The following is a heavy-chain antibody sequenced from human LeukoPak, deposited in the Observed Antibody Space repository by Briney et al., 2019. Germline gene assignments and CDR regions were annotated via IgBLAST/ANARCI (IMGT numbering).Heavy chain of an antibody. V-gene: IGHV4-30-4*01. CDR1: GGSISSGDYY. Sequence: PSETLSLTCTVSGGSISSGDYYWSWIRQPPGKGLEWIGYIYYRGSTYYNPSLKSRVTISVDTSKNQFSLKLSSVTAADTAVYYCARSYNWNDGFDYWGQGTLVTVSS. D-gene: IGHD1-20*01. CDR3: ARSYNWNDGFDY. CDR2: IYYRGST. J-gene: IGHJ4*02.